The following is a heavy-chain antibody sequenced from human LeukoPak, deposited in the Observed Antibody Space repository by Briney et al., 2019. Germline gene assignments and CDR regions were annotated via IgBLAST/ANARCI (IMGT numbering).Heavy chain of an antibody. D-gene: IGHD6-13*01. V-gene: IGHV3-23*01. Sequence: GGSLRLSCAASGFTFSNYAMSWVRQAPGQGLEWVSGISASVGGTYYADSVKGRFTISRDNSKNTLYLQMNSLRAEDTAVYYCAKLQRIAAAGEDWFDPWGQGTLVTVSS. CDR3: AKLQRIAAAGEDWFDP. CDR2: ISASVGGT. CDR1: GFTFSNYA. J-gene: IGHJ5*02.